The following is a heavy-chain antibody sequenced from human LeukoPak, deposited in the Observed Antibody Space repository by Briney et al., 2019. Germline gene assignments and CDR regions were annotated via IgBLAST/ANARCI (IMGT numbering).Heavy chain of an antibody. CDR1: GYTFTNYG. D-gene: IGHD2-8*01. Sequence: ASVKVSCKASGYTFTNYGISWVRQAPGQGLAWMGWIGTYCGSTNYAQKLQGRVTMTTDTSTSTAYMELRSLRSDDTAVYYWARESLAGVKYYYGMDVWGQGTTVTVSS. V-gene: IGHV1-18*01. J-gene: IGHJ6*02. CDR2: IGTYCGST. CDR3: ARESLAGVKYYYGMDV.